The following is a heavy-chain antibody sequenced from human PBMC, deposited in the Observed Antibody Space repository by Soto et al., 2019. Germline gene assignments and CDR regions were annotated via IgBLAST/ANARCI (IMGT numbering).Heavy chain of an antibody. CDR2: IYHSGTT. CDR1: DFSISSGHY. Sequence: PSETLSLTCAVSDFSISSGHYWGCIRQPPGKGLEWIGSIYHSGTTYNNPSLKSRVTMSVDKSKNQFSLKPSSVTAADTAVYYCARWRNDCSTTSCYHFDYWGQGTLVTVYS. J-gene: IGHJ4*02. D-gene: IGHD2-2*01. CDR3: ARWRNDCSTTSCYHFDY. V-gene: IGHV4-38-2*01.